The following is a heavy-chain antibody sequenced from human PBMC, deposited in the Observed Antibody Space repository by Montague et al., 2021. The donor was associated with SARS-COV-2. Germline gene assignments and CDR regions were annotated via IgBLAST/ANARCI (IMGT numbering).Heavy chain of an antibody. D-gene: IGHD2-8*02. CDR1: GGAISSYY. CDR2: IYYSGST. V-gene: IGHV4-59*08. Sequence: SETLSLTCTVSGGAISSYYWSWIRQPPGKGLEWIGYIYYSGSTNYNPSLKSRVTISVDTSKNQFSLKLSSVTAADTAVYYCARQHPVGGVRTWGQGTLVTVSS. CDR3: ARQHPVGGVRT. J-gene: IGHJ5*02.